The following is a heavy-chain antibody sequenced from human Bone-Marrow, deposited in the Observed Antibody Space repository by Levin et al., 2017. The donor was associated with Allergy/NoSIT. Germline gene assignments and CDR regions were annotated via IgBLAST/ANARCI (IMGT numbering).Heavy chain of an antibody. CDR3: ARGEQQLVPCYFDY. D-gene: IGHD6-13*01. CDR2: IYYSGST. V-gene: IGHV4-30-4*01. Sequence: SQTLSLTCTVSGGSISSGDYYWRWIRQPPGKGLEWIGYIYYSGSTYYNPSLKSRVTISVDTSKNQFSLKLSSVTAADTAVYYCARGEQQLVPCYFDYWGQGTLVTVSS. CDR1: GGSISSGDYY. J-gene: IGHJ4*02.